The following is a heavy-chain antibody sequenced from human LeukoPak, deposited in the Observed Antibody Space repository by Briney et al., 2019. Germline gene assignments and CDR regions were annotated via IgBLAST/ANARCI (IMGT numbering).Heavy chain of an antibody. J-gene: IGHJ6*03. Sequence: ASVKVSCKASGYTFTSSYMHWVRQAPGQGLEWMGGIIPIFGTANYAQKFQGRVTITADESTSTAYMELSSLRSEDTAVYYCARGRYYMDVWGKGTTVTVSS. CDR3: ARGRYYMDV. CDR2: IIPIFGTA. V-gene: IGHV1-69*13. CDR1: GYTFTSSY.